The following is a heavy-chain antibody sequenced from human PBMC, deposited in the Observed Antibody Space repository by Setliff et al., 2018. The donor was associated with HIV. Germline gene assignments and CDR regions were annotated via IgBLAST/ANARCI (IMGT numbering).Heavy chain of an antibody. CDR1: GGSISSSSYY. Sequence: KPSETLSLTCTVSGGSISSSSYYWGWIRQPPGKGLEWIGSIYYSGSTYYNPSLKSRVTISVDTSKNQFSLKLSSVTAADTAVYYCAEGQSHSSPESVYYYYMDVWGKGTTVTVSS. CDR3: AEGQSHSSPESVYYYYMDV. J-gene: IGHJ6*03. D-gene: IGHD6-13*01. V-gene: IGHV4-39*01. CDR2: IYYSGST.